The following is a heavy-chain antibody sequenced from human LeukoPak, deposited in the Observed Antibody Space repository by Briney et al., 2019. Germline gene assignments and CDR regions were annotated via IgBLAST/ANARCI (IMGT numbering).Heavy chain of an antibody. J-gene: IGHJ4*02. CDR2: IHYIGST. CDR3: ASMYSSSVYFDY. Sequence: SETLSLTCTVSGGSISSSSYNWGWIRQPPGKGPEWIGSIHYIGSTYYNSSLKSRVTVSVDTSKKQFSLKLSSVTAADTAVYYCASMYSSSVYFDYWGQGTLVTVSS. D-gene: IGHD6-6*01. CDR1: GGSISSSSYN. V-gene: IGHV4-39*01.